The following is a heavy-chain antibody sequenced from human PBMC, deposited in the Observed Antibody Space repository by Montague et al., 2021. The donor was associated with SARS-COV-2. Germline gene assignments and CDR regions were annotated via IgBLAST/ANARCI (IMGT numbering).Heavy chain of an antibody. D-gene: IGHD3-9*01. J-gene: IGHJ4*02. Sequence: SETLSLTCSVSGGRFIRSSHYCAWIRQTPDSGLEWIGNIYFSGSTNSNPSLRSRLTLSLDMSRAQFSLELRAVTASDTALYYCARAYRGVPDWDFFDSWGQGLLVAVYS. CDR1: GGRFIRSSHY. CDR2: IYFSGST. V-gene: IGHV4-39*07. CDR3: ARAYRGVPDWDFFDS.